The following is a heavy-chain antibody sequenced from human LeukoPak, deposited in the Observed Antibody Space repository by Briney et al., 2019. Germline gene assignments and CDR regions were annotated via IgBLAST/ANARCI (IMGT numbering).Heavy chain of an antibody. CDR3: ARDLDSSGWYWFDP. V-gene: IGHV4-61*02. CDR1: GDSISSGSYY. Sequence: PSQTLSLTCTVSGDSISSGSYYWSWIRQPAGKGLEWIGRIYTSGSTNYNPSLKSRVTISVDTSKNQFSLKLSSVTAADTAVYYCARDLDSSGWYWFDPWGQGTLVTVSS. CDR2: IYTSGST. D-gene: IGHD6-19*01. J-gene: IGHJ5*02.